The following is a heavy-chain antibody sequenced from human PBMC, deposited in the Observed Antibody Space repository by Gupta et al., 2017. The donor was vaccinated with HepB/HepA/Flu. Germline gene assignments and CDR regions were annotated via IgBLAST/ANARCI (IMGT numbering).Heavy chain of an antibody. D-gene: IGHD2-15*01. CDR1: GSTFSDYY. CDR3: ARDRLPPSGGFDF. J-gene: IGHJ4*02. V-gene: IGHV3-11*01. Sequence: QVQLVEPGGGLVKPGGSLRLSCVASGSTFSDYYMSWIRQAPGKGLEWVSYISDIGSNIYYADSVKGRFTISRDNAKKSLFLHMNSLRAEDTAVYYCARDRLPPSGGFDFWGQGTLVTVSS. CDR2: ISDIGSNI.